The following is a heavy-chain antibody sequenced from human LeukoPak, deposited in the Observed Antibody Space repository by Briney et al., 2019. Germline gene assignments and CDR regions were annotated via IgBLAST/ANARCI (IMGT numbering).Heavy chain of an antibody. D-gene: IGHD1-20*01. V-gene: IGHV4-34*01. CDR3: ARVTGTTIAYYYYGMDV. CDR2: INHSGST. CDR1: GGSFSGYY. Sequence: SETLSLTCAVYGGSFSGYYWSWIRQPPGKGLEWIGEINHSGSTNYNPSLKSRVTISVDTSKNQFSLKLSSVTAADTVVYYCARVTGTTIAYYYYGMDVWGQGTTVTVSS. J-gene: IGHJ6*02.